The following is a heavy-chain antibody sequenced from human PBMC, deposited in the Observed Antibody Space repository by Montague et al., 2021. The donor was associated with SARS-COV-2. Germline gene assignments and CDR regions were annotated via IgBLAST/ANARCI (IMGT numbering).Heavy chain of an antibody. D-gene: IGHD3-9*01. CDR3: AREYDILTGYYFDY. J-gene: IGHJ4*02. CDR2: IWYDGSNK. CDR1: GFTFSSYG. V-gene: IGHV3-33*01. Sequence: SLRLSCAASGFTFSSYGMYWVRQAPGKGLEWVAVIWYDGSNKYYADSVKGRFTISRDNSKNTLYLQMNSLRAEDTAVYYCAREYDILTGYYFDYWGQGTLVTVSS.